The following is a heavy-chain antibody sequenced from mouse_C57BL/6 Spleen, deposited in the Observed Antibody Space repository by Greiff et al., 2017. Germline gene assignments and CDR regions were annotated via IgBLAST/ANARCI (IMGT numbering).Heavy chain of an antibody. D-gene: IGHD2-3*01. CDR1: GYAFTNYL. CDR3: ARRWLLPHYYAMDY. J-gene: IGHJ4*01. V-gene: IGHV1-54*01. CDR2: INPGSGGT. Sequence: VQLQQSGAELVRPGTSVKVSCKASGYAFTNYLIEWVKQRPGQGLEWIGVINPGSGGTNYNEKFKGKATLTADQSSSTAYMQLSSLTSEDSAVYFCARRWLLPHYYAMDYWGQGTSVTVSS.